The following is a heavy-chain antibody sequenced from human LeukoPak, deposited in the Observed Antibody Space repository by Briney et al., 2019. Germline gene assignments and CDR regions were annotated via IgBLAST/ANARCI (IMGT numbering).Heavy chain of an antibody. Sequence: PGGSLRLSCTASGFTFGDYAVSWFRQAPGKGLEWVGFIRSKAYGGTTEYAASVKGRFTISRDDSKSIAYLQMNSLKTEDTAVYYCTRGPSRDTMVRGVMKPQPIDYWGQGTLVTVSS. CDR2: IRSKAYGGTT. J-gene: IGHJ4*02. CDR1: GFTFGDYA. D-gene: IGHD3-10*01. V-gene: IGHV3-49*03. CDR3: TRGPSRDTMVRGVMKPQPIDY.